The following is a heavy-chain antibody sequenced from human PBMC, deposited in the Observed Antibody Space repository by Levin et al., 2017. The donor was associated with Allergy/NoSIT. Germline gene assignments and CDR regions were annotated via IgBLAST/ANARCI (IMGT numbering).Heavy chain of an antibody. V-gene: IGHV3-23*01. CDR2: ISGSGGST. Sequence: GESLKISCSASRFTFSTSAMSWVRQAPGKGLEWVLGISGSGGSTYYADPVKGRFTISRDNSKNTLYLQMNSLRVEDTAVYYCAKDRGTGAGGYNRYGMDVWGQGTTVTVSS. D-gene: IGHD1-1*01. J-gene: IGHJ6*02. CDR3: AKDRGTGAGGYNRYGMDV. CDR1: RFTFSTSA.